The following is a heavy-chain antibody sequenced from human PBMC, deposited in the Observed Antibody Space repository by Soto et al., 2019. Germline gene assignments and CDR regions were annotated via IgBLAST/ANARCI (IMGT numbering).Heavy chain of an antibody. CDR3: ASSNVDTAMDGY. Sequence: QVQLVESGGGVVQPGRSLRLSCAASGFTFSSYAMHRVRQAPGKGLEWLAVISFDNSIKYYADSVKGRFTISRDNSRNTLYLQMNSLRAEDTAVYYCASSNVDTAMDGYWGQGTLVTVSS. D-gene: IGHD5-18*01. J-gene: IGHJ4*02. CDR1: GFTFSSYA. CDR2: ISFDNSIK. V-gene: IGHV3-30-3*01.